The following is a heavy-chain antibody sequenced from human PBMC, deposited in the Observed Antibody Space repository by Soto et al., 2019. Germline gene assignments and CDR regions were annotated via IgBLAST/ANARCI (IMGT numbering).Heavy chain of an antibody. CDR3: ARVFGSRYDFWSGYYAYYYYYMDV. J-gene: IGHJ6*03. CDR2: ISSSSSYI. V-gene: IGHV3-21*01. Sequence: GGSLRLSCAASGFTFSSYSMNWVRQAPGKGLEWVSSISSSSSYIYYADSVKGRFTISRDNAKNSLYLQMNSLRAEDTAVYYCARVFGSRYDFWSGYYAYYYYYMDVWGKGTTVTVS. D-gene: IGHD3-3*01. CDR1: GFTFSSYS.